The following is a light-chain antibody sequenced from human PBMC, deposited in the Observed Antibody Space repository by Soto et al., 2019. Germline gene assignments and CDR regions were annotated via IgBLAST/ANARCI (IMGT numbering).Light chain of an antibody. V-gene: IGLV3-21*02. CDR2: DDD. J-gene: IGLJ1*01. Sequence: SYELTHPPSVSVAPGQTARITCGGNDIARKTVQWYQQKPGQAPVLVVYDDDERPSGIPERFSGSNSGNTATLTISRVEAGDEADYYCQVWDISSDHHVFGTGTKVTAL. CDR1: DIARKT. CDR3: QVWDISSDHHV.